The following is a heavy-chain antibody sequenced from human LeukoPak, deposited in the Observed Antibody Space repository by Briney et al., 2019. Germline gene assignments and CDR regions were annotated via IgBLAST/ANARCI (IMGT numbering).Heavy chain of an antibody. CDR2: IYFSGST. CDR1: GGSISSRTYY. V-gene: IGHV4-39*01. CDR3: ARHFVNYPHYFDY. Sequence: SETLSLTCTVSGGSISSRTYYWGWIRPPPGKGLEWIGSIYFSGSTYYNPSLKRRVSVSVDTYKNQFSLRLSSVTAADTAVYYCARHFVNYPHYFDYWGQGTLVTVSS. J-gene: IGHJ4*02. D-gene: IGHD1-7*01.